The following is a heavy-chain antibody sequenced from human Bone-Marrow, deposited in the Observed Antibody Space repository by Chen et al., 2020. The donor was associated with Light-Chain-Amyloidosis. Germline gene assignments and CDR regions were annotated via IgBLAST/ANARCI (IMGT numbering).Heavy chain of an antibody. CDR1: GFTFNTYS. Sequence: QVQLVESGGGVVPPGWSLRLSCVASGFTFNTYSVHWVRQAPGKGLEWVAVIWYDGSKEYYADSVKGRFTISRDNSKNTLYLQMNSLRAEDTAMYYCARDGRTAVITGFDTWGQGTLVTVSS. J-gene: IGHJ4*02. D-gene: IGHD2-21*02. CDR2: IWYDGSKE. CDR3: ARDGRTAVITGFDT. V-gene: IGHV3-33*01.